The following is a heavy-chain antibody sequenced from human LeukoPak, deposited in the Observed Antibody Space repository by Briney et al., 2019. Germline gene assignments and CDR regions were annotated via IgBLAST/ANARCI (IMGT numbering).Heavy chain of an antibody. D-gene: IGHD6-19*01. CDR1: GFTFSSYW. V-gene: IGHV3-7*01. Sequence: GGSLSLSCAASGFTFSSYWMSWVRQAPGKGLEWVANIKQDGSEKYYVDSVKGRFTISRDNAKNALYLQMNSLRAEDTAVYYCARERWLVMGPVVYWGQGTLVTVSS. J-gene: IGHJ4*02. CDR2: IKQDGSEK. CDR3: ARERWLVMGPVVY.